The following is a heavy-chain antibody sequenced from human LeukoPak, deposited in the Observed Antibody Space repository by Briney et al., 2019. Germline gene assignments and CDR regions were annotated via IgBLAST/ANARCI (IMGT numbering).Heavy chain of an antibody. CDR3: TSSLYSTTWYFFDY. J-gene: IGHJ4*02. V-gene: IGHV3-30*03. CDR1: GFTFSTYG. D-gene: IGHD6-13*01. Sequence: GGSLRLACAASGFTFSTYGMHWVRQAPGKGLEWVAVISYDGSNKYYADSVKGRFTISRDNSKNTLSLQMNSLRAEDTAVYYCTSSLYSTTWYFFDYWGQGTLVTVSS. CDR2: ISYDGSNK.